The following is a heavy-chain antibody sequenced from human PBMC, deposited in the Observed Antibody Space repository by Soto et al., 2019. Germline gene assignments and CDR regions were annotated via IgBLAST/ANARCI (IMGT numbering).Heavy chain of an antibody. CDR1: GGSISSYY. J-gene: IGHJ4*02. CDR3: ARIREGIVGAIDY. CDR2: IYYSGST. D-gene: IGHD1-26*01. Sequence: PSETLSLTCTVSGGSISSYYWSWIRQPPGKGLEWIGYIYYSGSTSYNPSLKSRVTISVDTSKNQFSLKLSSVTAADTAVYYCARIREGIVGAIDYWGQGTLVTVSS. V-gene: IGHV4-59*01.